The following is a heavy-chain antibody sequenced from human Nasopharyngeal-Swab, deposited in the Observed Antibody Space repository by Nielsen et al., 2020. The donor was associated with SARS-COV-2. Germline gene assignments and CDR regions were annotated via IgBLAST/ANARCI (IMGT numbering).Heavy chain of an antibody. J-gene: IGHJ4*02. D-gene: IGHD5-18*01. V-gene: IGHV4-39*01. CDR3: ATAKIQLWTTGYYFDY. CDR1: GGSISSSSYY. CDR2: IYYSGST. Sequence: GSLRLSCTVSGGSISSSSYYWGWIRQPPGKGLEWIGSIYYSGSTYYNPSLKSRVTISVDTSKNQFSLKLSSVTAADTVVYYCATAKIQLWTTGYYFDYWGQGTLVTVSS.